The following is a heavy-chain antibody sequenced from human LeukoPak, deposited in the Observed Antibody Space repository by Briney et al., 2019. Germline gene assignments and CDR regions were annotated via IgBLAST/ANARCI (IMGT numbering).Heavy chain of an antibody. J-gene: IGHJ4*02. CDR1: GGSISSGGYS. V-gene: IGHV4-30-2*01. D-gene: IGHD5-12*01. CDR3: ASLRQRWLQPGDY. CDR2: IYHSGST. Sequence: NPSETLSLTCAVSGGSISSGGYSWSWIRQPPGKGLEWIGYIYHSGSTYYNPSLKSRVTISVDRSKNQFSLKLSSVTAADTAVYYCASLRQRWLQPGDYWGQGTLVTVSS.